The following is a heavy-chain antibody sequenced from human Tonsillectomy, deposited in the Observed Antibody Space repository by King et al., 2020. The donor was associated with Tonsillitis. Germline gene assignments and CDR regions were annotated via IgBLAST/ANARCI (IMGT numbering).Heavy chain of an antibody. D-gene: IGHD1-26*01. CDR3: ARDYTPTSGSSYYDAFDI. CDR2: INRDESQK. Sequence: DVQLVESGGGLVQPGGSLRLSCVASEFTFSAYWMTWVRQAPGKGLEWVANINRDESQKHYVDSVKGRFTISRDNAKNCVYLQMNSLRAEDTALYYCARDYTPTSGSSYYDAFDIWGQGTKVTVSS. CDR1: EFTFSAYW. V-gene: IGHV3-7*03. J-gene: IGHJ3*02.